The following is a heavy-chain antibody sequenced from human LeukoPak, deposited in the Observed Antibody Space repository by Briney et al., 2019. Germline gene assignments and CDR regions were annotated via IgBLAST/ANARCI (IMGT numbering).Heavy chain of an antibody. J-gene: IGHJ4*02. CDR2: IYHSGTS. D-gene: IGHD5-24*01. CDR3: ARGADREMNGCFDY. CDR1: SASISTYY. Sequence: PSETLSLTCTVSSASISTYYWSWIRQPPGKGLEWIGYIYHSGTSNYNPSLKSRVTMSVDTSKSQFSLSLSSVTSVDTAVYYCARGADREMNGCFDYWGQGTLVTVSS. V-gene: IGHV4-59*01.